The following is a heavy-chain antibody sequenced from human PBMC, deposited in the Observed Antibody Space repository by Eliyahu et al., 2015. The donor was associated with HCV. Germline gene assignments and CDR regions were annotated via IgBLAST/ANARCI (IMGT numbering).Heavy chain of an antibody. V-gene: IGHV2-5*02. CDR3: AHNVLYYYGSGSYYFPDY. J-gene: IGHJ4*02. CDR1: GFSLSTSGVG. D-gene: IGHD3-10*01. CDR2: IYWDDDK. Sequence: QITLKESGPTLVKPTQTLTLTCTFSGFSLSTSGVGVGWIRQPPGKALEWLALIYWDDDKRYSPSLKSRLTITKDTSKNQVVLTMTNMDPVDTATYYCAHNVLYYYGSGSYYFPDYWGQGTLVTVSS.